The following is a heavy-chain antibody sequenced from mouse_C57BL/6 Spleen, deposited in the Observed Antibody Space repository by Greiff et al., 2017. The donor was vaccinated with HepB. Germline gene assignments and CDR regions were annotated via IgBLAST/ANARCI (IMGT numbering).Heavy chain of an antibody. V-gene: IGHV1-53*01. J-gene: IGHJ3*01. CDR1: GYTFTSYW. D-gene: IGHD2-2*01. Sequence: VQLQQPGTELVKPGASVKLSCKASGYTFTSYWMHWVKQRPGQGLEWIGNINPSNGGTNYNEKFKSKATLTVDKSSSTAYMQLSSLTSEDSAVYYCARSHYGYDVEFAYWGQGTLVTVSA. CDR2: INPSNGGT. CDR3: ARSHYGYDVEFAY.